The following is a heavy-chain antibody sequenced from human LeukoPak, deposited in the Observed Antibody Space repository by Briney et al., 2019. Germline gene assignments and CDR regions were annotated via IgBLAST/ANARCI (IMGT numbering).Heavy chain of an antibody. CDR2: MNPNSGNT. V-gene: IGHV1-8*01. J-gene: IGHJ6*02. Sequence: GASVKVSCKASGYTFTSYDINWVRQATGQGLEWMGWMNPNSGNTGYAQKLQGRVTMTRDTSISTAYMELSRLRSDDTAVYYCASLTPENGMDVWGQGTTVTVSS. CDR1: GYTFTSYD. CDR3: ASLTPENGMDV.